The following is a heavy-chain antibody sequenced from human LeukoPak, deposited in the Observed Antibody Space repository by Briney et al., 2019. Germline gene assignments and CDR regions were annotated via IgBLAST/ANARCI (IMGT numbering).Heavy chain of an antibody. Sequence: GGPLRLSCAASGFTFSDYYMSWIRQAPGKGLEWVSYISSSGSTIYYADSVKGRFTISRDNAKNSLYLQMNSLRAEDTAVYYCARDQVDTAMVRDPFDYWGQGTLVTVSS. V-gene: IGHV3-11*01. J-gene: IGHJ4*02. CDR1: GFTFSDYY. D-gene: IGHD5-18*01. CDR2: ISSSGSTI. CDR3: ARDQVDTAMVRDPFDY.